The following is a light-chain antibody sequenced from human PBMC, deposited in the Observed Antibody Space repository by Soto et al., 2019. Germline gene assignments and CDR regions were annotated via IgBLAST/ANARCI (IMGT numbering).Light chain of an antibody. J-gene: IGLJ2*01. CDR2: VGTGGIVG. V-gene: IGLV9-49*01. Sequence: QAVVTQPPSASASLGASVTLTCTLSSGYSNYKVDWYQQRPGKGPRFVMRVGTGGIVGSKGDGIPDRFSVLGSGLNRYLTIKNIQEEDESDYHCGADHGGGSNFVVFGGGTKLTVL. CDR1: SGYSNYK. CDR3: GADHGGGSNFVV.